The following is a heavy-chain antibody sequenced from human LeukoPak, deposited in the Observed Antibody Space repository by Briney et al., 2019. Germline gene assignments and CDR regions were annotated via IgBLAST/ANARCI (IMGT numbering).Heavy chain of an antibody. CDR1: GFTFSSHA. Sequence: GRSLRLSCAASGFTFSSHAMSWVRQAPGNGLEWVSAISGSGGSTYYADSVKGRFTISRDNSKNTLYLQMNSLRAEDTAVYYCAKSIVVVPAATTYWGQGTLVTVSS. V-gene: IGHV3-23*01. CDR3: AKSIVVVPAATTY. D-gene: IGHD2-2*01. CDR2: ISGSGGST. J-gene: IGHJ4*02.